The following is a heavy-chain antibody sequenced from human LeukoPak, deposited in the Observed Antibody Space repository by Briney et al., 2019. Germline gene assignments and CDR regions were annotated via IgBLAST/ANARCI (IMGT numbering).Heavy chain of an antibody. CDR3: ARDRGELLRYFDWLPINYFDY. D-gene: IGHD3-9*01. V-gene: IGHV1-2*02. CDR1: GYTFTGYY. Sequence: GASVKVSCKASGYTFTGYYMHWVRQAPGQGLEWMGWINPNSGGTNYAQKFQGRVTMTRDTSISTAYMELSRPRSDDTAVYYCARDRGELLRYFDWLPINYFDYWGQGTLVTVSS. CDR2: INPNSGGT. J-gene: IGHJ4*02.